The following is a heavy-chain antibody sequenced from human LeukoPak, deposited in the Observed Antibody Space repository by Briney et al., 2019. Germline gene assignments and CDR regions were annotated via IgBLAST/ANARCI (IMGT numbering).Heavy chain of an antibody. CDR3: ARAPRRGSGFNWFDP. J-gene: IGHJ5*02. CDR2: IYYSGST. D-gene: IGHD3-10*01. Sequence: SETLSLTCTVSGGSISSGGYYWSWIRQHPGKGLEWIGYIYYSGSTYYNPSLKSRVTISVDTSKNQFSLKLSPVTAADTAVYYCARAPRRGSGFNWFDPWGQGTLVTVSS. CDR1: GGSISSGGYY. V-gene: IGHV4-31*03.